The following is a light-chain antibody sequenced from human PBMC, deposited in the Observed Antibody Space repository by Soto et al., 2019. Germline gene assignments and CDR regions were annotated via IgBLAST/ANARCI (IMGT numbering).Light chain of an antibody. CDR3: QQYGSFPYT. V-gene: IGKV3-20*01. CDR1: QSVSNSY. Sequence: EIVLTQSPGTLSLSPGERATLSCRASQSVSNSYLAWYQQKPGQAPRLLIYAASSRATGIPDRFSGSGSGTYFTLTISRLEAEDFAVYSCQQYGSFPYTFGQGTKLEIK. CDR2: AAS. J-gene: IGKJ2*01.